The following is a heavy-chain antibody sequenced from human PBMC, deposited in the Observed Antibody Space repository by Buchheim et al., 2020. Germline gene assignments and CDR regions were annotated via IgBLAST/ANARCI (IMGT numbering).Heavy chain of an antibody. Sequence: QVQLVESGGGVVQPGRSLRLSCAASGFTFSSYGMHWVRQAPGKGLEWVAVIWYDGSNKYYADSVKGRFTISRDNSKNTLYLQMNSLRAEDTAVYYCARARPPIYYYYGMDVWGQGTT. J-gene: IGHJ6*02. V-gene: IGHV3-33*01. CDR1: GFTFSSYG. CDR3: ARARPPIYYYYGMDV. CDR2: IWYDGSNK.